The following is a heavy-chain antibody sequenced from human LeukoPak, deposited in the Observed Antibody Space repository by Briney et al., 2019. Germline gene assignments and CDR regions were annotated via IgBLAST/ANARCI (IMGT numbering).Heavy chain of an antibody. J-gene: IGHJ3*02. CDR1: GYTFTNYG. CDR2: ISDYNGNT. D-gene: IGHD1-26*01. V-gene: IGHV1-18*01. CDR3: ARDAVGATTAFDI. Sequence: ASVKVSCKASGYTFTNYGISWVRQAPGQGLEWMGWISDYNGNTNYAQKLQGRVTLTTDTSTSTAYMELRSLRSDDTAVYYCARDAVGATTAFDIWGQGTMVTVSS.